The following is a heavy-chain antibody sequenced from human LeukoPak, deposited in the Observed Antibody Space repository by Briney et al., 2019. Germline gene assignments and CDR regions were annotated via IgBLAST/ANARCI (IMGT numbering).Heavy chain of an antibody. J-gene: IGHJ6*03. V-gene: IGHV4-61*02. CDR2: IYTSGST. Sequence: SETLSLTCTVSGYSISSGYYWSWIRQPAGKGLEWIGRIYTSGSTNYNPSLKSRVTISVDTSKNQFSLNLSSVTAADTAVYYCAREQGSSGWYGVYYYYMDVWGKGTTVTISS. CDR3: AREQGSSGWYGVYYYYMDV. CDR1: GYSISSGYY. D-gene: IGHD6-19*01.